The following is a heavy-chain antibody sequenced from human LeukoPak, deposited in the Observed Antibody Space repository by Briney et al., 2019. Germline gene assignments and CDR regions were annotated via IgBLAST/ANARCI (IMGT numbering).Heavy chain of an antibody. V-gene: IGHV4-39*01. D-gene: IGHD6-6*01. J-gene: IGHJ3*02. CDR3: ARYSSSDAFDI. CDR2: IYYSGTTY. Sequence: SETLSLTCTVSGGSISSGTYYWGWIRQPPGKGLEWIGTIYYSGTTYYYNPSLRSPVTISLDKSKNQFSLKLRSVTATDTAAYYCARYSSSDAFDIWGQGTMVTVSS. CDR1: GGSISSGTYY.